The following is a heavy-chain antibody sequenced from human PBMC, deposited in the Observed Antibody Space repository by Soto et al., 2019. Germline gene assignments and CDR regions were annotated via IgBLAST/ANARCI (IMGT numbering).Heavy chain of an antibody. CDR2: ISYDGSNK. V-gene: IGHV3-30*18. D-gene: IGHD3-22*01. J-gene: IGHJ4*02. Sequence: GGSLRLSCAASGFTFSSYGMHWVRPAPGKGLEWVAVISYDGSNKYYADAVKGRFTISRDNSKNTLYMQMNSLRAEDTDVYYCAKERIEDSRGYYYDYWGQGTLVTVSS. CDR1: GFTFSSYG. CDR3: AKERIEDSRGYYYDY.